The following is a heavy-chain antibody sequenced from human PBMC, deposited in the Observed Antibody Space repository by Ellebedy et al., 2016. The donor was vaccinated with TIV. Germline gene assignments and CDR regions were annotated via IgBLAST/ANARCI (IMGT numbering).Heavy chain of an antibody. CDR3: ARVDLGLAFDH. J-gene: IGHJ4*02. D-gene: IGHD3/OR15-3a*01. CDR2: IYSAGST. Sequence: GESLKISCAASGFTFSNYAMSWVRRAPGKGLDWVSIIYSAGSTYYADSVKGRFTISRDSSNNTLHLQMTSLRADDTAVYYCARVDLGLAFDHWGRGALITVSS. CDR1: GFTFSNYA. V-gene: IGHV3-53*01.